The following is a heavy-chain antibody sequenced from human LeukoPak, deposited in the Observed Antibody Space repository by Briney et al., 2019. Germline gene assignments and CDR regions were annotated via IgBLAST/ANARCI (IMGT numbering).Heavy chain of an antibody. D-gene: IGHD5-24*01. CDR3: AREWLYVMDV. J-gene: IGHJ6*02. V-gene: IGHV3-21*06. CDR1: GFTFSAYS. CDR2: ISSSSRYI. Sequence: GGSLRLSCAVSGFTFSAYSMNWVRQAPGKGLEWLSSISSSSRYINYADSVKGRLTISRDNAKNSVFLQMNSLRAEDTAVYYCAREWLYVMDVWGQGTTVTVSS.